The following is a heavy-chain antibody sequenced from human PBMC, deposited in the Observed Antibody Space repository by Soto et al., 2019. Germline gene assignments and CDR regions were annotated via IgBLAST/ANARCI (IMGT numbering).Heavy chain of an antibody. Sequence: GGSLRLSCAASGFTFSRYAMHWVRQAPGKGLEWVAVISYDGSNKYYADSVKGRFTISRDNSKNTLYLQMNSLRAEDTAVYYCASPWEYDSSGYPHPFDYWGQGTLVTVSS. CDR1: GFTFSRYA. D-gene: IGHD3-22*01. CDR2: ISYDGSNK. J-gene: IGHJ4*02. V-gene: IGHV3-30*04. CDR3: ASPWEYDSSGYPHPFDY.